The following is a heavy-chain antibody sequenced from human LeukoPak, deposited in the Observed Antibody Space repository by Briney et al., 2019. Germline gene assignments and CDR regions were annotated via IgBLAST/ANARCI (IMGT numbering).Heavy chain of an antibody. CDR3: ARDRASSSWYRYFDY. Sequence: SETLSLTCAVSGGSISSSNWWSWVRQPPGKGLEWIGEIYHSGSTNYNPSLKSRVTISVDKSKNQFSLKLSSVTAADTAVYYCARDRASSSWYRYFDYWGQGTLVTVSS. CDR2: IYHSGST. J-gene: IGHJ4*02. CDR1: GGSISSSNW. D-gene: IGHD6-13*01. V-gene: IGHV4-4*02.